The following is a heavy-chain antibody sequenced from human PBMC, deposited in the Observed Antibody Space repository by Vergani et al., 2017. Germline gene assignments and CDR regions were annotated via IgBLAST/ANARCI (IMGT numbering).Heavy chain of an antibody. V-gene: IGHV1-46*03. CDR2: ISPDGFST. D-gene: IGHD3-9*01. J-gene: IGHJ4*02. Sequence: QVQVVQSGAEVKKSGASVKISCKASGYTFTADYIHWVRQAPEQGLEWVGVISPDGFSTFYAQKFQGRVTITRDTSTSTVYVEVTSLRSDDTAVYYCAREPPLTGFFDYWGEGTLVTVSS. CDR3: AREPPLTGFFDY. CDR1: GYTFTADY.